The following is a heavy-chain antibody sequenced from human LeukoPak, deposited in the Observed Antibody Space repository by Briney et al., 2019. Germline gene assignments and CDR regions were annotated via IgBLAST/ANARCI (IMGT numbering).Heavy chain of an antibody. Sequence: SQTLSLTCAISGDSISSISVAWNWIRQSPSRGLEWLGRTYYRSKWYYEYAVSVKSRINISPDTSKNQFSLQLTSVTPEDTAVYYCSLARSEYHYGMDVWGQGTTVTVSS. CDR2: TYYRSKWYY. CDR1: GDSISSISVA. J-gene: IGHJ6*02. V-gene: IGHV6-1*01. CDR3: SLARSEYHYGMDV.